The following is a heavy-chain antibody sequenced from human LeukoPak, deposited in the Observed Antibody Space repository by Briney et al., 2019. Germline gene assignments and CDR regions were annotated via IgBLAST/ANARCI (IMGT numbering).Heavy chain of an antibody. CDR3: ARHELISSNYYYYGMDV. CDR2: INYSGST. V-gene: IGHV4-31*03. J-gene: IGHJ6*02. CDR1: GVSISSGGYY. Sequence: SESLSLTCTVSGVSISSGGYYWSWIRQNPGKGLEWIGYINYSGSTYYNPSLKSRVTISVDTSKNQFSLKLSSVTAADTAVYYYARHELISSNYYYYGMDVWGQGTTVTVSS.